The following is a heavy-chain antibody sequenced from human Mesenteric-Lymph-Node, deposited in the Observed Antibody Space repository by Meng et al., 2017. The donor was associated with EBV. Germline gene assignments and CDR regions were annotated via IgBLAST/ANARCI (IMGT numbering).Heavy chain of an antibody. V-gene: IGHV3-53*01. Sequence: VTLGESGGGVIQPAVPLSLSCEASGFPVSSNYMSGVRKAPGKGLEWVSVIYSGGSNYYADSVKGRFTISRDSSKNTLYLQMNSLRAEDTAVYYCARDTGGSYYSDYWGQGTLVTVSS. CDR3: ARDTGGSYYSDY. CDR2: IYSGGSN. J-gene: IGHJ4*02. CDR1: GFPVSSNY. D-gene: IGHD1-26*01.